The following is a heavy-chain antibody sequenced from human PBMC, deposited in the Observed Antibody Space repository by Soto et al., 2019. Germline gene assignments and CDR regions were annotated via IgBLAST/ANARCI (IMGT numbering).Heavy chain of an antibody. Sequence: GGSLRLSCAASGFTFSSYAMSWVRQAPGKGLEWVSAISGSGGSTYYADSVKGRFTISRDNSKNTLYLQMNSLRAEDTAVYYCAKSGGYYDILTGYLTQENYFDYWGQGTLVTVSS. CDR3: AKSGGYYDILTGYLTQENYFDY. V-gene: IGHV3-23*01. J-gene: IGHJ4*02. CDR1: GFTFSSYA. D-gene: IGHD3-9*01. CDR2: ISGSGGST.